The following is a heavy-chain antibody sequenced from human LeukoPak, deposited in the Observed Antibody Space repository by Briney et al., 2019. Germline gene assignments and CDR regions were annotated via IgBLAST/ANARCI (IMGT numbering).Heavy chain of an antibody. J-gene: IGHJ4*02. V-gene: IGHV1-69*04. Sequence: SVKVSCKASGGTFSSYAISWVRQAPGQGLEWMGRIIPILGIANYAQKFQGRVTITADKSTSTAYMELSSLRSEDTAVYYCARDDVDIVALDYWGQGTLVTVSS. CDR1: GGTFSSYA. CDR3: ARDDVDIVALDY. D-gene: IGHD5-12*01. CDR2: IIPILGIA.